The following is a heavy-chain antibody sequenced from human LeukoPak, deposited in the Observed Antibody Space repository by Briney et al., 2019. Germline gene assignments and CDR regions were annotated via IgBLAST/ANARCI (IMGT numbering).Heavy chain of an antibody. CDR2: ISSNGGST. CDR1: GFTFDCYA. Sequence: PGGSLRLSCSASGFTFDCYAMHWLRQAPGKGLEYVSGISSNGGSTYYADSVRARFTISRDNSKNTLYLQVSSLRIEATAVYYCAKAQHFTSTRGYDAFDIGGQGTRVTVSS. V-gene: IGHV3-64D*06. J-gene: IGHJ3*02. D-gene: IGHD6-25*01. CDR3: AKAQHFTSTRGYDAFDI.